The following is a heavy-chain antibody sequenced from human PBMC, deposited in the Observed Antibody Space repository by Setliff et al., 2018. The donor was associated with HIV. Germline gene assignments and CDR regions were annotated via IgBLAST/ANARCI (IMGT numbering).Heavy chain of an antibody. CDR3: ARIRRRITIFGVVTDYGMDV. CDR1: GYTFTTYG. J-gene: IGHJ6*02. V-gene: IGHV1-18*01. Sequence: ASVKVSCKPSGYTFTTYGLSWVRQAPGQGLEWMGWISTYSDETSSSQNLQGRLTISKDTSKNQVVLTMTNMDPVDTATYYCARIRRRITIFGVVTDYGMDVWGQGTTVTVSS. D-gene: IGHD3-3*01. CDR2: ISTYSDET.